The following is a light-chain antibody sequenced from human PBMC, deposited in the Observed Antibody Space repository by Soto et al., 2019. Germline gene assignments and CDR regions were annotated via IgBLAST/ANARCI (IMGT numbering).Light chain of an antibody. CDR3: QQYGSSPGLFT. CDR1: QSVSFY. CDR2: GAS. V-gene: IGKV3-20*01. J-gene: IGKJ3*01. Sequence: EIVLTQSPATLSSSPGERATLSCRASQSVSFYFAWYQQKPGQAPRLLIYGASTRAPGIPDRFSGSGSGTDFTLTISRLEPEDFAVYYCQQYGSSPGLFTFGPGTKVDIK.